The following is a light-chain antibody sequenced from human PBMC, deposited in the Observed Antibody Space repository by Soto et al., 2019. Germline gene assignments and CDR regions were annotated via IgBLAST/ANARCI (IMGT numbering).Light chain of an antibody. CDR2: KAS. Sequence: DIQMTQFPSTLSASVGDRVTITCRASQSISSWLAWYQQKPGKAPKVLIYKASILESGVPSRFSGSGSGTEFTLTIRSLQPDDFATDYCQQYNNDLITFGQGTRLEIK. V-gene: IGKV1-5*03. CDR3: QQYNNDLIT. CDR1: QSISSW. J-gene: IGKJ5*01.